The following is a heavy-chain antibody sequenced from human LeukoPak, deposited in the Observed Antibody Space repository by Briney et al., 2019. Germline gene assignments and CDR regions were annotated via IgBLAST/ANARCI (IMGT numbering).Heavy chain of an antibody. D-gene: IGHD6-19*01. V-gene: IGHV1-8*01. CDR2: MNPNSGNT. CDR3: ARAVSGWYNWFDP. J-gene: IGHJ5*02. CDR1: GYTFTSYD. Sequence: ASVKVSYKASGYTFTSYDINWVRQATGQGLEWMGWMNPNSGNTGYAQKFQGRVTMTRNTSISTAYMELSSLRSEDTAVYYCARAVSGWYNWFDPWGQGTLVTVSS.